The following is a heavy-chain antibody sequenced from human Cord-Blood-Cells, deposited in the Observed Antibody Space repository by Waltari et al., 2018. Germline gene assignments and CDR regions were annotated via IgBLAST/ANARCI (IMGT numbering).Heavy chain of an antibody. J-gene: IGHJ4*02. CDR1: GFTFSSYA. D-gene: IGHD3-16*01. CDR3: ASSSAPWGSSDY. V-gene: IGHV3-23*01. CDR2: ISGSGGST. Sequence: EVQLLESGGGLVQPGGSLRLSCAASGFTFSSYAMSWVRQDPGKGLEWVSGISGSGGSTYYAASVKVGFTPSSDNSKNTLNLQMNSRRAEDTAVYYCASSSAPWGSSDYRSQGALVTVAS.